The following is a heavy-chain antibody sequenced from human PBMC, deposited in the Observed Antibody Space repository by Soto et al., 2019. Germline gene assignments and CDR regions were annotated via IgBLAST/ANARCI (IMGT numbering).Heavy chain of an antibody. CDR2: IYYGGST. V-gene: IGHV4-30-4*01. CDR3: ASLRPYSSSWYPGRPYYYGMDV. D-gene: IGHD6-13*01. J-gene: IGHJ6*02. Sequence: SETLSLTCTVSGGSISSGDYYWSWIRQPPGKGLEWIGYIYYGGSTYYNPSLKSRVTISVDTSKNQFSLKLSSVTAADTAVYYCASLRPYSSSWYPGRPYYYGMDVWGQGTTVTVSS. CDR1: GGSISSGDYY.